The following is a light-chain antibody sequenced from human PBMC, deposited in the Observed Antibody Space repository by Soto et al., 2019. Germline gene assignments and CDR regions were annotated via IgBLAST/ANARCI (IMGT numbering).Light chain of an antibody. CDR1: QSVSHY. Sequence: EIVLTQSPATLSLSPGERATLSCRASQSVSHYLAWYQQKPGQAPRLLIYDASNRATGIPARFSGSGSGTDFTLTISSLEPEDFAVYYCQERSNWPPYTFGQGTKLEIK. J-gene: IGKJ2*01. CDR3: QERSNWPPYT. V-gene: IGKV3-11*01. CDR2: DAS.